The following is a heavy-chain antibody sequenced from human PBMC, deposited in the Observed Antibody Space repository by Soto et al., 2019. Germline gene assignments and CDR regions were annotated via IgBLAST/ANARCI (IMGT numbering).Heavy chain of an antibody. D-gene: IGHD3-10*01. J-gene: IGHJ4*02. Sequence: GGSLRLSCTASGFTFGDYAMSWFRQAPGKGLEWVGFIRSKAYGGTTEYAASVKGRFTISRDDSKSIAYLQMNSLKTEDTAVYYCTRDSIGTRLLWFGELTPPAYWGQGTLVTVSS. CDR3: TRDSIGTRLLWFGELTPPAY. V-gene: IGHV3-49*03. CDR2: IRSKAYGGTT. CDR1: GFTFGDYA.